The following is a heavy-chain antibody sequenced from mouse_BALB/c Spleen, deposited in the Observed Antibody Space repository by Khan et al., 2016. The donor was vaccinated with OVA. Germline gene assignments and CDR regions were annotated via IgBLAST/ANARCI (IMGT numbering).Heavy chain of an antibody. D-gene: IGHD2-1*01. CDR2: IYPGSVSG. V-gene: IGHV1-81*01. Sequence: QVQLQQSGPELVKPGAYVKRSCKASGTTFTDYVISWVKRRTGQALECIGGIYPGSVSGYYIDKFKGTAKLPAEKSSKTAYTQISSLHSKDAAVYFCTREGVGNYVRYFDVGGAGTTVTVSS. J-gene: IGHJ1*01. CDR1: GTTFTDYV. CDR3: TREGVGNYVRYFDV.